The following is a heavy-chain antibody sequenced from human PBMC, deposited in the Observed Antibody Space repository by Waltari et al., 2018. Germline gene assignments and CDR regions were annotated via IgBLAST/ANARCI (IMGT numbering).Heavy chain of an antibody. V-gene: IGHV4-38-2*01. CDR1: GYSISSGYY. D-gene: IGHD3-22*01. CDR2: IYHSGST. CDR3: ARADYYYDSSGYSSYYYYMDV. Sequence: QVPLQESGPGLVKPSETLSLTCAVSGYSISSGYYWGWLRQPPGKGLEWIGSIYHSGSTYYNPSLKRRVTMSVDTSKNQFSLKLSSVTAADTAVYYCARADYYYDSSGYSSYYYYMDVWGKGTTVTVSS. J-gene: IGHJ6*03.